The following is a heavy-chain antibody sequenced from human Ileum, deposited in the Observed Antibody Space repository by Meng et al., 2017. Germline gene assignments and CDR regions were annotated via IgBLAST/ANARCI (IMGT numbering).Heavy chain of an antibody. CDR1: GDSISSSGW. V-gene: IGHV4-4*02. CDR3: ARHIVGPTPGMEY. CDR2: IYQSGST. Sequence: GPGLVNPAGTLSLTCAGSGDSISSSGWWSWVRQPPGKGLEWIGQIYQSGSTNYNPSLKSRVTISIDRSENQMSLKLSSVTAADTAVYYCARHIVGPTPGMEYWGQGTLVTVSS. D-gene: IGHD1-26*01. J-gene: IGHJ4*02.